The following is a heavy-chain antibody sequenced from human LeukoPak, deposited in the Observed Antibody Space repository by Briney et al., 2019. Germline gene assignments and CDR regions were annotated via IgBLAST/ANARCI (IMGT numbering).Heavy chain of an antibody. Sequence: PGGSLRLSCAASGFTFSSYSMNWVRQAPGKGLEWVSSISSSSSYIYYADSVKGRFTISRDNAKNLLYLQMNSLRAEDTAVYYCARVSMVRGVNWFDPWGQGTLVTVSS. V-gene: IGHV3-21*01. CDR2: ISSSSSYI. CDR1: GFTFSSYS. CDR3: ARVSMVRGVNWFDP. J-gene: IGHJ5*02. D-gene: IGHD3-10*01.